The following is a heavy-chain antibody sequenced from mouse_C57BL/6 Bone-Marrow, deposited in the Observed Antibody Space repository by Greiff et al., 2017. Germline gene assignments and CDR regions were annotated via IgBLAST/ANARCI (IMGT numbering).Heavy chain of an antibody. CDR1: GYTFTDYY. D-gene: IGHD4-1*01. J-gene: IGHJ1*03. CDR2: IYPGSGNT. CDR3: ARLTGTFYWYFDV. Sequence: VQLQQSGAELVRPGASVKLSCKASGYTFTDYYINWVKQRPGQGLEWIARIYPGSGNTYYNEKFKGKATLTAEKSSSTAYMQLSSLTSEDSAVYFCARLTGTFYWYFDVWGTGTTVTVSS. V-gene: IGHV1-76*01.